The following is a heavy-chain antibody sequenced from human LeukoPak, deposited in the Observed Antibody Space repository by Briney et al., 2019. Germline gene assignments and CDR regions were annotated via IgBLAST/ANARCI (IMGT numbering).Heavy chain of an antibody. D-gene: IGHD4-17*01. CDR1: GVSISDYY. J-gene: IGHJ4*02. V-gene: IGHV4-4*07. Sequence: SETLSLTCSVAGVSISDYYWTWFRQPAGKGLEWIGRIYISGSPKYNPSPKSRVIMSVDTSRNQLSLKLTSLTAADTAVYYCAKKDGEFWGQGTLVSVSS. CDR2: IYISGSP. CDR3: AKKDGEF.